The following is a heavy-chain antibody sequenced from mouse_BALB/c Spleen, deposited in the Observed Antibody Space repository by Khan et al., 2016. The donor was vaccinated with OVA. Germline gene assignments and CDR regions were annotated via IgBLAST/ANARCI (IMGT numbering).Heavy chain of an antibody. CDR1: GDSITSGY. Sequence: EVQLQESGPSLVKPSQTLSLTCSVTGDSITSGYWNWIRKFPGNKLEYMGYISYSGSTYYNPSLKSRISIIRDTSKNQHYLQLNSMTTEDSATYYCAGTSYYGNYDFDYWGQGTTLTVSS. CDR3: AGTSYYGNYDFDY. D-gene: IGHD2-10*01. V-gene: IGHV3-8*02. J-gene: IGHJ2*01. CDR2: ISYSGST.